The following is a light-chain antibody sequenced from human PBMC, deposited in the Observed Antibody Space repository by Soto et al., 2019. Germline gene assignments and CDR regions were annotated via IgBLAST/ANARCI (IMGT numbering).Light chain of an antibody. J-gene: IGKJ1*01. V-gene: IGKV3-15*01. CDR3: QQYNNWPRT. CDR1: HSLGSD. CDR2: GAS. Sequence: EIVMTQSPGTLSLSPGDTATLSCRASHSLGSDLAWYQQKPGQAPRLLIYGASTRATGIPARFSGSGSGTEFTLTISSLQSEDFAVYYCQQYNNWPRTFGQGTKVDIK.